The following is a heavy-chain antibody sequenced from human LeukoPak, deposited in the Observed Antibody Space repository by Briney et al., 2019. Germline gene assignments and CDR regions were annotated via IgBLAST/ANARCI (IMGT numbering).Heavy chain of an antibody. Sequence: GGSLRLSCVASGFTFSSYSMNWVRQAPGKGLEWVSYITRSSSAKFYADSVKGRFTISRDNAENLPYLQMNSLRAEDTAVYYCTRDQEGSDYWGQGTLVTVSS. CDR3: TRDQEGSDY. J-gene: IGHJ4*02. CDR1: GFTFSSYS. CDR2: ITRSSSAK. V-gene: IGHV3-48*01.